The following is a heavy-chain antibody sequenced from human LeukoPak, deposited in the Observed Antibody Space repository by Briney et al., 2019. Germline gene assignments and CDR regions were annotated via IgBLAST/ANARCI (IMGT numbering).Heavy chain of an antibody. CDR2: IKQDGSET. D-gene: IGHD3-22*01. CDR3: ATYSSGNGREFQH. V-gene: IGHV3-7*01. Sequence: PGGSLRLSCAASGFIFSNNWMSWDRQAPGKGLEWVANIKQDGSETYYVDSVKGRFTISRDNAKNSVYLQMNSLRAEDTAVYYCATYSSGNGREFQHWGQGTLVTVSS. J-gene: IGHJ1*01. CDR1: GFIFSNNW.